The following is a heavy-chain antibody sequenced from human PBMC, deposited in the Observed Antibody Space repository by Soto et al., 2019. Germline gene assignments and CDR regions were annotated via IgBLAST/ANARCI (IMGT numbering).Heavy chain of an antibody. CDR2: ISGSGGST. J-gene: IGHJ4*02. CDR3: AKSDLYNWNDTPKFDY. D-gene: IGHD1-20*01. CDR1: GFTFSSYA. Sequence: EVQLLESGGGLVQPGGSLRLSCAASGFTFSSYAMSWVRQAPGKGLEWVSAISGSGGSTYYADSVKGRFTISRDNSKNTLYLQMNSLRAEDTAVYYCAKSDLYNWNDTPKFDYWGQGTLVTVSS. V-gene: IGHV3-23*01.